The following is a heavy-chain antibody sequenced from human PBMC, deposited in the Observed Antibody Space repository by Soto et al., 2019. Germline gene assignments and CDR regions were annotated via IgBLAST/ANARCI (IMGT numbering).Heavy chain of an antibody. D-gene: IGHD6-6*01. CDR2: ISNNGINK. J-gene: IGHJ6*04. Sequence: QVQLVESGGGVVQPGRSLRLSCAASGFTFRTYGMHWVRQAPGKGLEWLAVISNNGINKYYADSVKGRLTISRDNSRDTLFLQMNRLRGEDTAIYYCAKVIRADSTSSNFYYYSGLDVWGKGTTVTVSS. CDR3: AKVIRADSTSSNFYYYSGLDV. CDR1: GFTFRTYG. V-gene: IGHV3-30*18.